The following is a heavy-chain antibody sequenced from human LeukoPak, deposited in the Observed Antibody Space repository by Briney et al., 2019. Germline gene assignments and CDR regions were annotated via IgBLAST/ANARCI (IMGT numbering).Heavy chain of an antibody. D-gene: IGHD3-3*01. Sequence: SETLSLTCTVSGGSISGYYGSWIRQPAGKGLEWIGRIYTSGTSNYNPSLKSRVTMSVDTSKNQFSLKLSSMTAADTAVYYCARGDFWSGFYNYWGQGTLVTVSS. V-gene: IGHV4-4*07. J-gene: IGHJ4*02. CDR2: IYTSGTS. CDR3: ARGDFWSGFYNY. CDR1: GGSISGYY.